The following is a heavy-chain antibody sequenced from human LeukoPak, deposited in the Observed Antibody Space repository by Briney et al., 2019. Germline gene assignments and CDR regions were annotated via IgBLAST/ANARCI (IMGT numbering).Heavy chain of an antibody. V-gene: IGHV3-33*01. J-gene: IGHJ4*02. CDR1: GFTFSNYG. Sequence: PGRSLRLSCAVSGFTFSNYGIHWVRQAPGKGLEWVAVIWYDGSNKYYADSVKGRFTISRDNSKNTLYLQMNSLRAEDTAVYYCARDRVGGLGGMGYWGQGTLVTVSS. CDR2: IWYDGSNK. D-gene: IGHD3-16*01. CDR3: ARDRVGGLGGMGY.